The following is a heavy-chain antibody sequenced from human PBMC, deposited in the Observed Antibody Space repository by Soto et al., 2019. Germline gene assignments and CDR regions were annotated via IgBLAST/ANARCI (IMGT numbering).Heavy chain of an antibody. CDR2: INAGNGNT. Sequence: ASVKVSCKASGYTFTSYAMHWVRQAPGQRLEWMGWINAGNGNTKYSQKFQGRVTITRDTSASTAYMELSSLGSEDTAVYYCARELELRYAFDIWGQGTMVTVSS. V-gene: IGHV1-3*01. CDR3: ARELELRYAFDI. CDR1: GYTFTSYA. J-gene: IGHJ3*02. D-gene: IGHD1-7*01.